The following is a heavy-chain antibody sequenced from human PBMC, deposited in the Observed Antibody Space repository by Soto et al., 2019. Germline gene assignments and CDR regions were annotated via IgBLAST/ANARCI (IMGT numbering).Heavy chain of an antibody. CDR2: ISPFNGHT. CDR3: AREPPRATAGLNYFDP. Sequence: GASVKVSCTTSGYTFINFGIAWVRQAPGQGLEWMGWISPFNGHTHYAQKFQGRVSLTTDTSTSTAFLELRSLTYDDTAVYYCAREPPRATAGLNYFDPWGQGTLVTVSS. CDR1: GYTFINFG. D-gene: IGHD6-13*01. J-gene: IGHJ5*02. V-gene: IGHV1-18*01.